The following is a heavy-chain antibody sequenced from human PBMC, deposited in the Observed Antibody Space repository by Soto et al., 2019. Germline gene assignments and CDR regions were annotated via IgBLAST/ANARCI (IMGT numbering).Heavy chain of an antibody. CDR1: GFTVSSNY. CDR3: AKHFVNGEVDY. J-gene: IGHJ4*02. V-gene: IGHV3-66*04. CDR2: IYSGGST. Sequence: GGSLRLSCAASGFTVSSNYRSWVRQAPGKGLEWVSVIYSGGSTYYADSVKGRFTISRDNSKNTLYLQMNSLTAEDTAVYYCAKHFVNGEVDYWGQGTPVTVSS. D-gene: IGHD3-10*01.